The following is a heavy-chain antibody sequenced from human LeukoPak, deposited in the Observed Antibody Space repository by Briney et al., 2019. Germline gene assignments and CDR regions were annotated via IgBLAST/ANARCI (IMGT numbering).Heavy chain of an antibody. J-gene: IGHJ4*02. Sequence: GGSLRLSCAASGFTFDSYGMNWVRQAPGKGLEWVSGISGSGVYTYYADSVKGRFTISRDNSKNTLYLVMNSLRVDDTAVYYCAKRIQSAMATGYWGQGTLVTVSS. D-gene: IGHD5-18*01. CDR1: GFTFDSYG. CDR2: ISGSGVYT. CDR3: AKRIQSAMATGY. V-gene: IGHV3-23*01.